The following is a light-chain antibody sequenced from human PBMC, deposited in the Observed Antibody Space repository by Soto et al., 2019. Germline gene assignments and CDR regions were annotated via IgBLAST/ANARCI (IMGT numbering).Light chain of an antibody. CDR1: SGDIGAYHY. CDR2: AVN. Sequence: QSVLTQAASESGSPGQSITISCTGTSGDIGAYHYVSWYQQRPGKAPKVLIYAVNNRPSGISDRFSGSKSGNTASLTISGLQAEDEAVYYCFSYTNSDTVIFGGGTKVTVL. CDR3: FSYTNSDTVI. J-gene: IGLJ2*01. V-gene: IGLV2-14*01.